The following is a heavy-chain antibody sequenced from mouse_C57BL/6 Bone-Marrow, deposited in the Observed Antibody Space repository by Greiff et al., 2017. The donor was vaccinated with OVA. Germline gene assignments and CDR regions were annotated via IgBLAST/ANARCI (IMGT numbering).Heavy chain of an antibody. CDR2: IYPSDSET. CDR3: ARVATVVYFDY. CDR1: GYTFTSYW. J-gene: IGHJ2*01. D-gene: IGHD1-1*01. Sequence: QVQLQQPGAELVRPGSSVKLSCKASGYTFTSYWMDWVKQRPGQGLEWIGNIYPSDSETHYNQKFKDKATLTVDKSSSTAYMQLSSLTSEDSAVYYCARVATVVYFDYWGQGTTLTVAS. V-gene: IGHV1-61*01.